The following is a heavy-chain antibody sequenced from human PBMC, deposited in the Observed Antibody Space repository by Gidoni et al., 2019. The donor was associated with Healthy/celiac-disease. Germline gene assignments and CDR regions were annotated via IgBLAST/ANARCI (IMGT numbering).Heavy chain of an antibody. CDR2: IYHSVST. CDR1: GYSIRSGYY. V-gene: IGHV4-38-2*01. J-gene: IGHJ4*02. Sequence: QVQLQESGPGLVKPSETLSLICAVSGYSIRSGYYWGWIRQPPGKGLEWIGSIYHSVSTYYNPSLKSRVTISVDTSKNQFSLKLSSVTAADTAVYYCARGQDSSGIIPAVYWGQGTLVTVSS. CDR3: ARGQDSSGIIPAVY. D-gene: IGHD3-22*01.